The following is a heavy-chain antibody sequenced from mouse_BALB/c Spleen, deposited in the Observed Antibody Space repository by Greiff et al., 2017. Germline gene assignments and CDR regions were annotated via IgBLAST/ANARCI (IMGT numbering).Heavy chain of an antibody. CDR3: ARQSGNYETWFAY. Sequence: EVQGVESGGGLVKPGGSLKLSCAASGFTFSSYAMSWVRQTPEKRLEWVATISSGGSYTYYPDSVKGRFTISRDNAKNTLYLLMSSLRSEDTAMYYCARQSGNYETWFAYWGQGTLVTVSA. V-gene: IGHV5-9-3*01. CDR1: GFTFSSYA. D-gene: IGHD2-1*01. J-gene: IGHJ3*01. CDR2: ISSGGSYT.